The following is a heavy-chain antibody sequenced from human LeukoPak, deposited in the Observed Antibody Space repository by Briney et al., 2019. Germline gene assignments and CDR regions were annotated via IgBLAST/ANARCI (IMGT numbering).Heavy chain of an antibody. V-gene: IGHV1-18*01. CDR3: ARDGGYCSSTSCFYYYYMDV. Sequence: GASVKVSCKASGYTFTSYGISWVRQAPGQGLEWMGWISAYNGNTNYAQKLQGRVTMTTDTSTSTAYMELRSLRSDDTAVYYCARDGGYCSSTSCFYYYYMDVWGKGTTVTVSS. CDR1: GYTFTSYG. CDR2: ISAYNGNT. D-gene: IGHD2-2*03. J-gene: IGHJ6*03.